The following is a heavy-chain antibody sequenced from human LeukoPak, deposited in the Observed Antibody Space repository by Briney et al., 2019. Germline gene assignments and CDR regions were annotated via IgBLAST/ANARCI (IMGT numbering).Heavy chain of an antibody. D-gene: IGHD1-26*01. CDR3: AKDRSIGTYYTFDH. CDR1: GFTFNNYV. V-gene: IGHV3-23*01. J-gene: IGHJ4*02. Sequence: GGSLRLSCAASGFTFNNYVMTWVRQAPGKGLEWVSSISASAAMTYYADSVRGRFTVSRDNSNNTLYLQMSSLTAAGTAVYYCAKDRSIGTYYTFDHWGQGTLVTVSS. CDR2: ISASAAMT.